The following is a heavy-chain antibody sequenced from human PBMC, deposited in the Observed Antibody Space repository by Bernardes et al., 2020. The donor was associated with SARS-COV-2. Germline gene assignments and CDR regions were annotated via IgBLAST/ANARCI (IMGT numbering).Heavy chain of an antibody. Sequence: GSLRLSCAASGFFFSDYEMSWVRQAPGKGLEWVSYISGSGTTIYYADSVEGRFTISRDNARNSLYLQMNSLRGEDTAVYYCAREPTGAGYCLDYWGQGTLVTVSS. CDR1: GFFFSDYE. J-gene: IGHJ4*02. CDR2: ISGSGTTI. V-gene: IGHV3-48*03. D-gene: IGHD1-1*01. CDR3: AREPTGAGYCLDY.